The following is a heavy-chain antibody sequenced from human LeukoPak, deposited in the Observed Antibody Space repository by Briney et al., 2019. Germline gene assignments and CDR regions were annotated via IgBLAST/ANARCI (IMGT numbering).Heavy chain of an antibody. D-gene: IGHD1-26*01. Sequence: SETLSLTCTVSGGSVSSNGHYWNWIRQPPGKGLEWIGYIFNRGSTSYNPSLKSRVTISVDTSKNQFSLKLSSVTAADTAVYYCARGVVGATYFDYWGQGTLVTVSS. CDR2: IFNRGST. CDR1: GGSVSSNGHY. J-gene: IGHJ4*02. CDR3: ARGVVGATYFDY. V-gene: IGHV4-61*08.